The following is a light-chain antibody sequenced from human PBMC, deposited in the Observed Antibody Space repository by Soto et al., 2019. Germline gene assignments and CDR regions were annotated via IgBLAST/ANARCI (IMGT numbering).Light chain of an antibody. J-gene: IGKJ4*01. CDR2: DAS. CDR1: QSVSSY. CDR3: QQRSNWPQIT. Sequence: EIVLTQSPATLSLSPGERATLSCRASQSVSSYLAWYQQKPGQAPRLLIYDASSRATGIPARFSGSGSGTDFTLTISSLEPEDFGVYYCQQRSNWPQITFGGGTKVEIK. V-gene: IGKV3-11*01.